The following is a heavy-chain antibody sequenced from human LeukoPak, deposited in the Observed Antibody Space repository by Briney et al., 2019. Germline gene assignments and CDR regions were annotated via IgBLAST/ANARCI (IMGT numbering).Heavy chain of an antibody. D-gene: IGHD6-13*01. J-gene: IGHJ4*02. CDR3: ARLGGQLVWDY. Sequence: SETLSLTCTVSGGSISSSSYYWGWIRQPPGKGLEWIGSIYYSGSTYYNPSLKSRVTISVDTSKNQFSLKLSSVTAADTAVYYCARLGGQLVWDYWGQGTLVTVSS. V-gene: IGHV4-39*01. CDR2: IYYSGST. CDR1: GGSISSSSYY.